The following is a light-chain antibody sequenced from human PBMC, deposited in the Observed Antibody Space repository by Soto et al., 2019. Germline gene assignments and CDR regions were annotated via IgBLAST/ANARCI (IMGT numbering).Light chain of an antibody. CDR2: GSS. Sequence: QSVLTQPPSVSGAPGQRVTISCTGSSSNIGAGYDVHWYQQLPGTAPKLLIYGSSNRPSGVPDRFSGSKSGTSASLAITGLQADDEADYYCQSYDSSLSAVFGGGTKLTVL. CDR1: SSNIGAGYD. J-gene: IGLJ2*01. V-gene: IGLV1-40*01. CDR3: QSYDSSLSAV.